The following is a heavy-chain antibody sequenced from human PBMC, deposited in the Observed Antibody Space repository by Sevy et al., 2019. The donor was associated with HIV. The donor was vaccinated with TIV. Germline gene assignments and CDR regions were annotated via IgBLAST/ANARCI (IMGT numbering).Heavy chain of an antibody. J-gene: IGHJ3*02. Sequence: SETLSLTCTVSGGSISSYYWSWIRQPPGKGLEWIGYIYYSGSTNYNPSLKSRVTISVDTSKNQFSLKLSSVTAADTAVYYCARDPSDYGGNPGDAFDIWGQGTMVTVSS. CDR1: GGSISSYY. D-gene: IGHD4-17*01. CDR2: IYYSGST. CDR3: ARDPSDYGGNPGDAFDI. V-gene: IGHV4-59*01.